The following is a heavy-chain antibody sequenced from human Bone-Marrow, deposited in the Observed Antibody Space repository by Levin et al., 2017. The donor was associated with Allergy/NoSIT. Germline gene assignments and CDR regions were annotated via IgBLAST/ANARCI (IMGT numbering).Heavy chain of an antibody. Sequence: NPGGSLRLSCAASGFTFSDYYMSWIRQAPGKGLEWISYISSGGNTIFYADSVKDRFTISRDDANNSLYLLMSGLRAEDTAVYYCARDSGYRDFDYWGQGSLVTVSS. CDR2: ISSGGNTI. D-gene: IGHD3-16*02. J-gene: IGHJ4*02. CDR3: ARDSGYRDFDY. CDR1: GFTFSDYY. V-gene: IGHV3-11*01.